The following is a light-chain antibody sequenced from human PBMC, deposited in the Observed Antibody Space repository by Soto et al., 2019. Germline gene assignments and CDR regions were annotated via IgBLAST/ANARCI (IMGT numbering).Light chain of an antibody. CDR1: SSNIGSNY. CDR3: AAWDDSLSGPV. CDR2: MNN. Sequence: QSVLTQPPSASGTPGQRVTISCSGSSSNIGSNYVYWYQQLPGTAPKLLIYMNNQRPSGVPDRFSGSKSGTSASLAISVLRSEDEADYDCAAWDDSLSGPVFGGGTKLTVL. V-gene: IGLV1-47*01. J-gene: IGLJ2*01.